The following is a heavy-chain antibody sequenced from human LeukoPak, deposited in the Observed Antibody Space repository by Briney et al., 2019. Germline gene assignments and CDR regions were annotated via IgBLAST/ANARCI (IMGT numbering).Heavy chain of an antibody. CDR1: GFTFSRYW. V-gene: IGHV3-7*01. CDR3: ARGPLGYCSTGSCAFDV. CDR2: INQDGSEE. D-gene: IGHD2-15*01. Sequence: PGGSLRLSCAVSGFTFSRYWMSWVRQAPGGGPEWVANINQDGSEEYYVDSVKGRFTISRDNAMESLYLQMNSLRAEDTAVYYCARGPLGYCSTGSCAFDVWGQGTMVIVSS. J-gene: IGHJ3*01.